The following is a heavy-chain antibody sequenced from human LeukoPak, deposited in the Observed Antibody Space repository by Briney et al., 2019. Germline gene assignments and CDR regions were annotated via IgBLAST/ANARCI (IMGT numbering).Heavy chain of an antibody. Sequence: ASVTVSCTASGYTFTSYAMHWVRQAPGQRLEWMGWINAGNGNTKYSQKFQGRVTITRDTSASTAYMELSSLRSEDTAVYYCAREHGYSSSWYRRNFDYWGQGTLVTVSS. CDR3: AREHGYSSSWYRRNFDY. CDR2: INAGNGNT. D-gene: IGHD6-13*01. J-gene: IGHJ4*02. V-gene: IGHV1-3*01. CDR1: GYTFTSYA.